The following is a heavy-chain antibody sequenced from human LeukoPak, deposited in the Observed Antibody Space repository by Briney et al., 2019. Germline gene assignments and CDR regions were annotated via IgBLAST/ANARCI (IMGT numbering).Heavy chain of an antibody. CDR1: GYTFTSYT. J-gene: IGHJ6*03. Sequence: ASVKVSCKASGYTFTSYTIHWVSQAPGQRLEWMGWINAGNGNTKYSQEFQDRVTITRDTSASTAYMELSSLRSEDMAVYYCARARYETRIWPKSRYDYYHYMDVWGKGTTVTVSS. CDR3: ARARYETRIWPKSRYDYYHYMDV. CDR2: INAGNGNT. D-gene: IGHD3-3*01. V-gene: IGHV1-3*03.